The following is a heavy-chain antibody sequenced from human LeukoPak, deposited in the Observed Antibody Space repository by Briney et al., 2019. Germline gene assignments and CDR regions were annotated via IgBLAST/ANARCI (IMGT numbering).Heavy chain of an antibody. CDR3: ARGDFSWRGLVCVAFDI. CDR1: GGTFSSYA. Sequence: GASVKVSCKASGGTFSSYAISWVRQAPGQGLEWMGRIIPIFGIANYAQKFQGRVTITADKSTSTAYMELSSLRSEDTAVYYCARGDFSWRGLVCVAFDIWGQGTMVTVSS. V-gene: IGHV1-69*04. CDR2: IIPIFGIA. J-gene: IGHJ3*02. D-gene: IGHD6-19*01.